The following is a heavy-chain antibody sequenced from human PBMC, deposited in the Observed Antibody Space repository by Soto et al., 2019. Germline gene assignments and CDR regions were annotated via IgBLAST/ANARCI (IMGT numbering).Heavy chain of an antibody. Sequence: PGGSLRLSCAASGFTFSSYGMHWVRQAPGKGLEWVAVIWYDGSNKYYADSVKGRFTISRDNSKNTLYLQMNSLRAEDTAVYYCAQGGGDYYSSGSPFDNWRQGTLLTVSS. CDR3: AQGGGDYYSSGSPFDN. CDR1: GFTFSSYG. V-gene: IGHV3-33*06. D-gene: IGHD3-10*01. J-gene: IGHJ4*02. CDR2: IWYDGSNK.